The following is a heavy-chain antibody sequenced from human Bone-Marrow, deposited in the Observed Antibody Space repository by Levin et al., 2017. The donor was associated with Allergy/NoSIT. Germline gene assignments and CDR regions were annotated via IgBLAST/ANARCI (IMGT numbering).Heavy chain of an antibody. J-gene: IGHJ4*02. CDR1: GFSFRSYG. CDR3: TPEVGPKLGY. CDR2: ISYDGSFT. D-gene: IGHD7-27*01. V-gene: IGHV3-30*03. Sequence: GGSLRLSCTASGFSFRSYGMHWVRQAPGKGLEWVGLISYDGSFTFYGDSVEGRFTISRDDSKNTLFLQMNSLKSEDTAVYYCTPEVGPKLGYWGQGTLVTVSS.